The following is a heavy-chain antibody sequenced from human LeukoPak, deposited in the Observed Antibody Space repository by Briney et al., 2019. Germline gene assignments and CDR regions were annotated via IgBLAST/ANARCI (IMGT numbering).Heavy chain of an antibody. Sequence: SETLLLTCTVSGGSMSSSSYYWGWIRQPPGKGPEWIGSIYYSGSTYYNPSLKSRVTISVDTSKNQFSLKLSSVTAADTAVYYCARRIAAAGPPGMDVWGQGTTVTVSS. D-gene: IGHD6-13*01. CDR3: ARRIAAAGPPGMDV. V-gene: IGHV4-39*01. CDR2: IYYSGST. J-gene: IGHJ6*02. CDR1: GGSMSSSSYY.